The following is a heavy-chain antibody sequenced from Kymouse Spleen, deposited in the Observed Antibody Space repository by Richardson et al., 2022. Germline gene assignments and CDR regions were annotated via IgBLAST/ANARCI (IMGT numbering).Heavy chain of an antibody. Sequence: QVQLQQSGPGLVKPSQTLSLTCAISGDSVSSNSAAWNWIRQSPSRGLEWLGRTYYRSKWYNDYAVSVKSRITINPDTSKNQFSLQLNSVTPEDTAVYYCAREGITMVRGVKDWFDPWGQGTLVTVSS. CDR3: AREGITMVRGVKDWFDP. D-gene: IGHD3-10*01. J-gene: IGHJ5*02. CDR1: GDSVSSNSAA. V-gene: IGHV6-1*01. CDR2: TYYRSKWYN.